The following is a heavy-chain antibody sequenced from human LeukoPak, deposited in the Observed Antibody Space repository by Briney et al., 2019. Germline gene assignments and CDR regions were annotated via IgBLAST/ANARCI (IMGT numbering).Heavy chain of an antibody. Sequence: SETLSLTCTVSGNSISSGYYWGWIRQTPGKGLEWIGSIYHSGSTYYNPSLKSRVTISVDTSKNQFSLKLSSVTAADTAVYYCAREMGPLLWFGAEFDYWGQGTLVTVSS. CDR1: GNSISSGYY. CDR2: IYHSGST. J-gene: IGHJ4*02. D-gene: IGHD3-10*01. CDR3: AREMGPLLWFGAEFDY. V-gene: IGHV4-38-2*02.